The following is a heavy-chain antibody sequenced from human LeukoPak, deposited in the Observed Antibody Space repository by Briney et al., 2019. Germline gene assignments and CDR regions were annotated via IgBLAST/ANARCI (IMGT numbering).Heavy chain of an antibody. J-gene: IGHJ4*02. V-gene: IGHV5-51*01. CDR2: IYPGDSDT. Sequence: GESLKISCKGSGYSFTSYWIGWVRQMPGKGLEWMGIIYPGDSDTRYSPSFQGQVTISADKSISTAYPQRSSLKASDTAMYYCARLPAVTTEPFDYWGQGTLVTVSS. CDR1: GYSFTSYW. CDR3: ARLPAVTTEPFDY. D-gene: IGHD4-17*01.